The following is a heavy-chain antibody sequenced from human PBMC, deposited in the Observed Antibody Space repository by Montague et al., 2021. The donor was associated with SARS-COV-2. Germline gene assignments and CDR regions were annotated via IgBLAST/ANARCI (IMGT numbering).Heavy chain of an antibody. J-gene: IGHJ4*02. CDR1: GASITGSHW. CDR2: INYAGST. CDR3: ARSGRAWTLHY. Sequence: SETLSLTCAVSGASITGSHWWGWVRQPPLKGLEWIAYINYAGSTXXNPXLKSRVTMSVDTSKNQFSLKLSSVTTVDTAVYFCARSGRAWTLHYWGQGTLVTVSS. D-gene: IGHD1-1*01. V-gene: IGHV4-28*01.